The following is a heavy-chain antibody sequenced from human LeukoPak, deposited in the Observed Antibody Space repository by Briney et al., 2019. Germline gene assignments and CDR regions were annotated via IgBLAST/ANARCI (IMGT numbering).Heavy chain of an antibody. J-gene: IGHJ6*03. Sequence: SETLSLTCTVSGGSISGYYWSWIRQPPGKGLEWMGYIYYSGSTNYNPSLKSRVTISVDTSKNQFSLNLSCVTAADTAVYYCARIGVAGENYYYYYMDVWGKGTTVTISS. D-gene: IGHD3-3*01. V-gene: IGHV4-59*01. CDR3: ARIGVAGENYYYYYMDV. CDR2: IYYSGST. CDR1: GGSISGYY.